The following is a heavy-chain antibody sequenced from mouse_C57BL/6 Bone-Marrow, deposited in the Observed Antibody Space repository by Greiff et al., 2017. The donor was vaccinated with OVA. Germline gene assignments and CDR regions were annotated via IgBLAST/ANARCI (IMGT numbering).Heavy chain of an antibody. Sequence: VQLQQSGTVLARPGASVKMSCKTSGYTFTSYWMHWVKQRPGQGLEWIGAIYPGNSDTSSNQKFKGKAKLTAVTSASTAYMELSSLTNEDSAVYYCTRNPKGYYAMDYWGQGTSVTVSS. V-gene: IGHV1-5*01. J-gene: IGHJ4*01. CDR2: IYPGNSDT. CDR1: GYTFTSYW. CDR3: TRNPKGYYAMDY.